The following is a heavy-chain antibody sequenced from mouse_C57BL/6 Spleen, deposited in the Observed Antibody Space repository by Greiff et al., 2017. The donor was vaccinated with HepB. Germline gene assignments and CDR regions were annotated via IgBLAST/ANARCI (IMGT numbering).Heavy chain of an antibody. CDR3: TRGGYYGSRVDWYFDV. CDR1: GYTFTDYE. V-gene: IGHV1-15*01. D-gene: IGHD1-1*01. J-gene: IGHJ1*03. Sequence: VQLQQSGAELVRPGASVTLSCKASGYTFTDYEMHWVKQTPVHGLEWIGAIDPETGGTAYNQKFKGKDILTADKSSSTAYMELRSLTSEDSAVYYCTRGGYYGSRVDWYFDVWGTGTTVTVSS. CDR2: IDPETGGT.